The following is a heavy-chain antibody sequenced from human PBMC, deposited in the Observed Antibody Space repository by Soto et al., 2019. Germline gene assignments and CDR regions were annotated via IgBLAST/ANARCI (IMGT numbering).Heavy chain of an antibody. CDR1: GYSISTGFN. D-gene: IGHD6-19*01. Sequence: SETLSLTCTVSGYSISTGFNWAWIRQPPGKGLEWIGSIYHGGNAYYNLSLKSRVSISADASKNQISLKLSSVTAADAALYYCARDWGTGFYKLDSWGQGTPVPVYS. CDR3: ARDWGTGFYKLDS. CDR2: IYHGGNA. J-gene: IGHJ4*02. V-gene: IGHV4-38-2*02.